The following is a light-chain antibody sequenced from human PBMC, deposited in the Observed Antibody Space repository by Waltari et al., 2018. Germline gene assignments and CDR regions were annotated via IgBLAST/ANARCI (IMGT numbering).Light chain of an antibody. CDR2: GAS. Sequence: EIVLTQSPGTLSLSLGERATVSCRASQSVSRAFAWYQQKPGKAPRLLIYGASTRATGIPDRVSGSGSGTDFSLTISRLEPDDFARYYCQHYLRLPVTFGQGTTVEI. V-gene: IGKV3-20*01. CDR1: QSVSRAF. CDR3: QHYLRLPVT. J-gene: IGKJ1*01.